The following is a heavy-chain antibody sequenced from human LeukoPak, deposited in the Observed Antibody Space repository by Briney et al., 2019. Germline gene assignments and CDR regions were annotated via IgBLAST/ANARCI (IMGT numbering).Heavy chain of an antibody. CDR1: GFTVSSNY. CDR2: IYSGGST. V-gene: IGHV3-53*01. J-gene: IGHJ4*02. Sequence: GGSLRLSCAASGFTVSSNYMSWVRQAPGKGLEWVSVIYSGGSTYYADSVKGRFTISRDNSENTLYLQMNSLRAEDTAVYYCAKDPLAAAFYWGQGTLVTVSS. D-gene: IGHD6-13*01. CDR3: AKDPLAAAFY.